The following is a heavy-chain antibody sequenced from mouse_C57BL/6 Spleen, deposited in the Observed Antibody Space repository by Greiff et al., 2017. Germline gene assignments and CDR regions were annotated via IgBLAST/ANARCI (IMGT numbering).Heavy chain of an antibody. CDR1: GYTFTDYE. J-gene: IGHJ2*01. CDR3: TRFPTVVATNYFDY. Sequence: QVQLQQSGAELVRPGASVTLSCKASGYTFTDYEMHWVKQTPVHGLEWIGAIDPETGGTAYNQKFKGKAILTADKSSSTAYMELRSLTSEDSAVYYCTRFPTVVATNYFDYWGQGTTLTVSS. V-gene: IGHV1-15*01. D-gene: IGHD1-1*01. CDR2: IDPETGGT.